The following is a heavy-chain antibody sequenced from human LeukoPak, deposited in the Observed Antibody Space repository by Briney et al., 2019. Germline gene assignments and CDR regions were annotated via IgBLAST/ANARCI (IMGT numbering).Heavy chain of an antibody. J-gene: IGHJ4*02. CDR3: ARDYSGYDGFDY. Sequence: ASVKVSCKASGYTFTSYGISWVRQAPGQGLEWMGWISVYNVNTNYAQKLQGRVTMTTDTSTSTVYMELRSLRSDDTAVYYCARDYSGYDGFDYWGQGTLVTVSS. CDR1: GYTFTSYG. D-gene: IGHD5-12*01. CDR2: ISVYNVNT. V-gene: IGHV1-18*01.